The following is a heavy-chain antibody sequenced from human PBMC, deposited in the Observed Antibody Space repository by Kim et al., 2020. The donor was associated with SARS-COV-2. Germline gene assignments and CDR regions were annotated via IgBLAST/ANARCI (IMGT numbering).Heavy chain of an antibody. V-gene: IGHV3-23*01. CDR2: ISASGGDT. CDR1: GFTFSSYG. Sequence: GGSLRLSCAASGFTFSSYGLTWVRQAPGKGLEWVAGISASGGDTHYAVSVQGRFTISRDNSRNALNLEMNSLRAEDTALYYCAKVTTKTAPFYDSWGQGTLVTVSS. D-gene: IGHD4-4*01. CDR3: AKVTTKTAPFYDS. J-gene: IGHJ4*02.